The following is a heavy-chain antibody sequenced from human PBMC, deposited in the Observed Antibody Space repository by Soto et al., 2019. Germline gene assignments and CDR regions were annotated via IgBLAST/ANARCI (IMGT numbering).Heavy chain of an antibody. J-gene: IGHJ4*02. CDR2: ISGSGGST. Sequence: VGSLRLSCAASGFTVSSYAMSWVRQAPGKGLEWVSAISGSGGSTYYADSVKGRFTISRDNSKNTLYLQMNSLRAEDTAVYYCAKDTYAWSGYYPNFDYWGQGTLVTVSS. CDR1: GFTVSSYA. V-gene: IGHV3-23*01. D-gene: IGHD3-3*01. CDR3: AKDTYAWSGYYPNFDY.